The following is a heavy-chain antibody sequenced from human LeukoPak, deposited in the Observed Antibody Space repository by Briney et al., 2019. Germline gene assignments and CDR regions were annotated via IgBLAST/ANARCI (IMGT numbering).Heavy chain of an antibody. CDR3: ARDVGLGRGYFDY. J-gene: IGHJ4*02. V-gene: IGHV4-38-2*02. Sequence: SETLSLTCTVSGYSISSGYYWGWIRQPPGKGLEWIGSIYHSGSTYYNPSLKSRVTISVDTSKNQFSLKLSSVTAADTAVYYCARDVGLGRGYFDYWGQGTLVTVSS. D-gene: IGHD3-10*01. CDR2: IYHSGST. CDR1: GYSISSGYY.